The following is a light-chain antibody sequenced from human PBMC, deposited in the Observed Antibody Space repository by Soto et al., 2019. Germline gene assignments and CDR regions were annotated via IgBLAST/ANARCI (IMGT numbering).Light chain of an antibody. J-gene: IGKJ1*01. CDR2: DVS. Sequence: EIVLTQSPATLSLSPGERGTLSCRASEGVTTYLAWYQQKPGQAPRLLVYDVSNRATGIPARFSGGGSGTDFTLTISNLEPEDFAVYYCQQRSDWPWTFGRGTKVDIK. V-gene: IGKV3-11*01. CDR3: QQRSDWPWT. CDR1: EGVTTY.